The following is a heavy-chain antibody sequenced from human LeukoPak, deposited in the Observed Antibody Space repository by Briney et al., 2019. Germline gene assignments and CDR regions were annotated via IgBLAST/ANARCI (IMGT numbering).Heavy chain of an antibody. D-gene: IGHD3-10*01. V-gene: IGHV4-59*12. CDR3: ARGIYGSGSYPYYYYYMDV. CDR2: IYYSGST. CDR1: GGSISSSY. Sequence: SETLSLTCTVSGGSISSSYWSWIRQPPGKGLEWIGYIYYSGSTNYNPSLKSRVTISVDTSKNQFSLKLSSVTAADTAVYYCARGIYGSGSYPYYYYYMDVWGKGTTVTVSS. J-gene: IGHJ6*03.